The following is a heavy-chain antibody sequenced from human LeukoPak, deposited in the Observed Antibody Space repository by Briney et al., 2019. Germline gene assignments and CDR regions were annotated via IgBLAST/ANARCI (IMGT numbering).Heavy chain of an antibody. CDR1: GFTFSSYA. CDR3: ATQGGANVIY. J-gene: IGHJ4*02. CDR2: ISGSGGNT. Sequence: QPGGSLRLSCAASGFTFSSYAMSWVRQAPGKGLEWVSAISGSGGNTYYTDSVMGRFTISRDNSKDTLFLQMNSLRAEDTAVYYCATQGGANVIYWGQGTLVTVSS. V-gene: IGHV3-23*01. D-gene: IGHD3-10*01.